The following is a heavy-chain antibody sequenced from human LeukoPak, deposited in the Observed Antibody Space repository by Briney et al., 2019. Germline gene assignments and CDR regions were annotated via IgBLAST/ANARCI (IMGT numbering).Heavy chain of an antibody. J-gene: IGHJ4*02. D-gene: IGHD1-26*01. CDR3: ARTIVGAAFDF. Sequence: GGSLRLSCAASGFTFSSYWMHWVRQASGKGLVWVSRIDGDGSSTSYADSVKGRFTISRDNAKNTLYLQMNSLRAEDTAVYYCARTIVGAAFDFSGQGTLVTVSS. CDR1: GFTFSSYW. CDR2: IDGDGSST. V-gene: IGHV3-74*01.